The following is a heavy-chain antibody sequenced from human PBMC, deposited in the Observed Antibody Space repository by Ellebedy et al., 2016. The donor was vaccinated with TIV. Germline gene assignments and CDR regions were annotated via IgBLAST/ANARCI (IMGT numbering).Heavy chain of an antibody. J-gene: IGHJ4*01. CDR1: GFTFSLAG. CDR2: IVNSGRET. Sequence: GESLKISCAASGFTFSLAGMTWVRQAPGKGLEWVATIVNSGRETYYGDLVRGRFTVSRDNAMNSLYLQMDTLTVEDTAVYYCTRDGSEWSRDIWGQGTLVTVSS. D-gene: IGHD3-3*01. V-gene: IGHV3-21*06. CDR3: TRDGSEWSRDI.